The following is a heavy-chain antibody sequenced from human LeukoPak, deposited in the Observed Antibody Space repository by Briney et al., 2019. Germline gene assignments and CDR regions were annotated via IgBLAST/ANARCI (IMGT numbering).Heavy chain of an antibody. Sequence: PGGSLRLSCAASGFSFSTSWMTWVRQAPGKGLEWVAHINADGNEKYYVDSVKGRFTISRDNAKRSAYLQMDSLRVEDTAVYYCAGGHYGRDYWGQGTLVTVSS. V-gene: IGHV3-7*04. D-gene: IGHD4-17*01. CDR3: AGGHYGRDY. CDR2: INADGNEK. CDR1: GFSFSTSW. J-gene: IGHJ4*02.